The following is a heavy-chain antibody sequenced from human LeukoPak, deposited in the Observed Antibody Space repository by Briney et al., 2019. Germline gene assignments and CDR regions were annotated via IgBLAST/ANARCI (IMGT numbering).Heavy chain of an antibody. CDR1: GYTFTGYY. CDR2: INPNSGGT. D-gene: IGHD6-19*01. CDR3: ARVGSSGWYRGDYFDY. V-gene: IGHV1-2*02. J-gene: IGHJ4*02. Sequence: GASVKVSCKASGYTFTGYYMHWVRQAPGQGLEWMGWINPNSGGTNYAQKFQGRVTMTRDTSISTAYMELSRLRSDDTAVYYCARVGSSGWYRGDYFDYWGQGTLVTVSS.